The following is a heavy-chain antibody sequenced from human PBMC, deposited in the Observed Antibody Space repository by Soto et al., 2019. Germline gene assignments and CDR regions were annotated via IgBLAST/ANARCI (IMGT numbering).Heavy chain of an antibody. Sequence: EVQLVESGGGLVKPGGSLRLSCAASGFTFNSYSMNWVRQAPGKGLEWVSSISSSSSYIYYADSVKGRFTISRDNAKNSLYLQMNSLRAEDTAVYYCARVSSSVGNDYWGQGTLVTVSS. D-gene: IGHD1-26*01. J-gene: IGHJ4*02. CDR2: ISSSSSYI. CDR3: ARVSSSVGNDY. CDR1: GFTFNSYS. V-gene: IGHV3-21*01.